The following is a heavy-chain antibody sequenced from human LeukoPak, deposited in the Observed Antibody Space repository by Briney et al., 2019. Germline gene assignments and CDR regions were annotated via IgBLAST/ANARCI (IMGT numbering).Heavy chain of an antibody. D-gene: IGHD6-13*01. CDR2: INPNSGGT. CDR3: ARDRGIAAAGAVGY. V-gene: IGHV1-2*02. J-gene: IGHJ4*02. Sequence: GASVKVSCKASGYTFTGYYMHWVRQAPGQGLEWMGWINPNSGGTNYAQKFQGRVTMTRDTPISTAYMKLSSLRSEDTAVYYCARDRGIAAAGAVGYWGQGTLVTVSS. CDR1: GYTFTGYY.